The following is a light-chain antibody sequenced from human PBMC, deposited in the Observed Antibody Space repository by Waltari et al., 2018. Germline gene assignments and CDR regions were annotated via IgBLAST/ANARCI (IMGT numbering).Light chain of an antibody. CDR1: TSNIGGNT. CDR3: AAWDDRMNGPV. Sequence: QSVLTQPPSASGTPGQRVTISCSGTTSNIGGNTVNWYQQLPGTAPKLIIYSNRQRPSGVPDRVSGSKSGTSASLAISGLQSEDEADYYCAAWDDRMNGPVFGGGTKLTVL. V-gene: IGLV1-44*01. J-gene: IGLJ3*02. CDR2: SNR.